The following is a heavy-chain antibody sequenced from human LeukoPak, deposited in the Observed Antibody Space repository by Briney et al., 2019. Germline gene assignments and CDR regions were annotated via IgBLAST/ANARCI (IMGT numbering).Heavy chain of an antibody. CDR3: ARSDSSGKGPYSDY. CDR2: IYPSGGST. D-gene: IGHD3-10*01. J-gene: IGHJ4*02. Sequence: ASMKVSCKASGYTFTNYYMHWVRQAPGQGLEWMGIIYPSGGSTNYAQKFQGRVTMTRDTSTSTLYMELSSLRSEDTAVYYCARSDSSGKGPYSDYWGQGTLVTVSS. V-gene: IGHV1-46*01. CDR1: GYTFTNYY.